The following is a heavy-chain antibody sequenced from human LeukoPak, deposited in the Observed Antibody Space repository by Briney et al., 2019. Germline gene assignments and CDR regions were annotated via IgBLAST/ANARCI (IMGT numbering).Heavy chain of an antibody. Sequence: ASVKVSCKASGYTFTGYYMHWVRQAPGQGLEWMGWINPNSGGTNYAQKFQGRVTMTRDTSISTAYMELSGLRSDDTAVYYCASSGYPYYDFWRSQHYMDVWGKGTTVTVSS. V-gene: IGHV1-2*02. J-gene: IGHJ6*03. D-gene: IGHD3-3*01. CDR2: INPNSGGT. CDR3: ASSGYPYYDFWRSQHYMDV. CDR1: GYTFTGYY.